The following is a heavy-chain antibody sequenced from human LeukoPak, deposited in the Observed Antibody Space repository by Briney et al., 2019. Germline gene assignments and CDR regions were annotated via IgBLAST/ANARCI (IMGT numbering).Heavy chain of an antibody. J-gene: IGHJ5*02. CDR2: IKQDGSEK. CDR3: ARETLSSSSSDS. CDR1: GFTFNIYA. D-gene: IGHD6-6*01. Sequence: GGSLRLSCAASGFTFNIYAMSWIRQAPGKGLEWVGNIKQDGSEKYYVDSVKGRFTISRDNAKNSLYLQMNSLRAEDTAVYYCARETLSSSSSDSWGQGTLVTVSS. V-gene: IGHV3-7*01.